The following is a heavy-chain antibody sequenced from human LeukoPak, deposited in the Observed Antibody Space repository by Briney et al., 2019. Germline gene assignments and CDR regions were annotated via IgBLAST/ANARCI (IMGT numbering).Heavy chain of an antibody. V-gene: IGHV3-21*01. D-gene: IGHD6-13*01. J-gene: IGHJ4*02. CDR3: ARDRSHYFSSTWVHFDY. CDR2: ISSGSGYT. CDR1: GFTFSSYS. Sequence: GGSLRLSCAASGFTFSSYSMNWVRQAPGKGLEWVSSISSGSGYTYYADSVKGRLTISRDNAKNSLYLQMNSLRAEDTAVYYCARDRSHYFSSTWVHFDYWGQGTPVTVSS.